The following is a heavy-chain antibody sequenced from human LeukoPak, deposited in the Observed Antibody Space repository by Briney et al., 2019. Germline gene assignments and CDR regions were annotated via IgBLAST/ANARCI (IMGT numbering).Heavy chain of an antibody. CDR2: INSDGSST. V-gene: IGHV3-74*01. D-gene: IGHD6-13*01. CDR1: GFTFSSYW. Sequence: GGSLRLSCAASGFTFSSYWMHWVRQAPGKGLVWVSRINSDGSSTNYTDSVKGRFTISRDNAKNTLYPQMNSLRAEDTAVYYCVRDISGTGVYWGQGTLVTVSS. CDR3: VRDISGTGVY. J-gene: IGHJ4*02.